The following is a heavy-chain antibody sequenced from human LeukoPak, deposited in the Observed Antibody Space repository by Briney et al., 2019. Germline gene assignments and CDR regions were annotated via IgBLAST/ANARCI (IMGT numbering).Heavy chain of an antibody. J-gene: IGHJ6*02. CDR1: GFTFSSYA. V-gene: IGHV3-30-3*01. D-gene: IGHD3-10*01. Sequence: GGSLRLSCSASGFTFSSYAMHWVRQAPGKGLEWVAVISYDGSNKYYADSVKGRFTISRDNSKNTLYLQMNSLRAEDTAVYYCARPLVGSYYTPLYYYYYYGMDVWGQGTTVTVSS. CDR3: ARPLVGSYYTPLYYYYYYGMDV. CDR2: ISYDGSNK.